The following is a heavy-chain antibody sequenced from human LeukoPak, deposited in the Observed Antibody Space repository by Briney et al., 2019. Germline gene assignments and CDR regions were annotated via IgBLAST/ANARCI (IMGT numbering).Heavy chain of an antibody. J-gene: IGHJ4*02. Sequence: GGSLRLSCGASGFTVSTNYMSWVRQAPGKGLEWVSIIYSGGSTYYADSVKGRFTISRDNSKNTLYLQMNSLRAEDTAVYYCARAEGITMLRGVIGYWGQGTLVTVSS. V-gene: IGHV3-66*01. CDR2: IYSGGST. CDR1: GFTVSTNY. CDR3: ARAEGITMLRGVIGY. D-gene: IGHD3-10*01.